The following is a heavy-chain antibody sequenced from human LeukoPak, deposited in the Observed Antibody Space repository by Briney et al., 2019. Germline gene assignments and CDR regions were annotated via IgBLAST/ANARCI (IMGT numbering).Heavy chain of an antibody. V-gene: IGHV4-30-4*08. CDR2: IYYSGST. Sequence: SQTLSLTCTVSGGSISSGDYYWSWFRQPPGKGLEWIGYIYYSGSTYYNPSLKSRVTISVDTSKNQFSLKLSSVTAADTAVYYCARDYGDTAGFDYWGQGTLVTVSS. J-gene: IGHJ4*02. CDR3: ARDYGDTAGFDY. CDR1: GGSISSGDYY. D-gene: IGHD4-17*01.